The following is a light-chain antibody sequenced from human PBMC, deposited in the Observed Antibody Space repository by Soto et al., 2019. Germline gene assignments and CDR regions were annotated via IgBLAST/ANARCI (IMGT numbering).Light chain of an antibody. V-gene: IGKV1-6*01. Sequence: TQMTQSPLSLSASVGEKIIITCRASRDVGSDVSWYQQTPGKAPKLLISGASRLQSGVPSRFSGSGSGAEFTLTISSLQPEDSATYYCLQDYSYPRTFGQGTKVDI. J-gene: IGKJ1*01. CDR2: GAS. CDR1: RDVGSD. CDR3: LQDYSYPRT.